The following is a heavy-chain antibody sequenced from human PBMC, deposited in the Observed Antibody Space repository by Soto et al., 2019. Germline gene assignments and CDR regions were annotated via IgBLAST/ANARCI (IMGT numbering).Heavy chain of an antibody. CDR2: ISYDGSNK. CDR1: RFTFKSYG. J-gene: IGHJ4*02. CDR3: AKGPLVTAIGLLDY. V-gene: IGHV3-30*18. Sequence: GGSLRLSCAASRFTFKSYGMHWVRQAPGKGLEWVAVISYDGSNKYYADSVKGRFTISRDNSKNTLYLQMNSLRAEDTAVYYCAKGPLVTAIGLLDYWGQGTLVTVSS. D-gene: IGHD4-4*01.